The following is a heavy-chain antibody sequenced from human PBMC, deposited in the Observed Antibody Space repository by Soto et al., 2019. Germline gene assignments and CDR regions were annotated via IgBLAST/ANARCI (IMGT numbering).Heavy chain of an antibody. Sequence: WETLSLTCTASGGSVSNSNYYWAWIRQSPGKGLEWIGSVYYRGRSYSKSSVKSRVTISVDTSKNQFSLNLNSVTASHTAVYFCVSQRTSVLTQAYFDYWGPGALVTVSS. CDR2: VYYRGRS. CDR3: VSQRTSVLTQAYFDY. J-gene: IGHJ4*02. V-gene: IGHV4-39*01. CDR1: GGSVSNSNYY. D-gene: IGHD2-8*01.